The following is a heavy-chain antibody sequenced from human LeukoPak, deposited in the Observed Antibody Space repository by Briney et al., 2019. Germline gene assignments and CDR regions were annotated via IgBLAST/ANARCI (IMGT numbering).Heavy chain of an antibody. CDR2: IYDGGKT. CDR1: QSIVSSRY. CDR3: AKGGKYDILTGFRRSRLLGDY. V-gene: IGHV3-66*02. J-gene: IGHJ4*02. D-gene: IGHD3-9*01. Sequence: GGSLRLSCAASQSIVSSRYMSWVRQAPGKGLEWVSIIYDGGKTYYADSVKGRFTISRDNSKNTLYLEMDSLRAEDTAVYYCAKGGKYDILTGFRRSRLLGDYWGQGTLVTVSS.